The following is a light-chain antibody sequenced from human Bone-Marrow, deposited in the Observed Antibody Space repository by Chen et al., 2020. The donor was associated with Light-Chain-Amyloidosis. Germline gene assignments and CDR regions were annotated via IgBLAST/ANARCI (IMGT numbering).Light chain of an antibody. Sequence: SSVLTQPSSVSVAPGQTATIACGGHNIGSTSVHWYQQTPGQAPLLVVYDDSDRPSGIPERLSGSNYGNKATLTISRVEAGDEADYYCQVWDRSSDRPVFGGGTKLTVL. J-gene: IGLJ3*02. V-gene: IGLV3-21*02. CDR3: QVWDRSSDRPV. CDR2: DDS. CDR1: NIGSTS.